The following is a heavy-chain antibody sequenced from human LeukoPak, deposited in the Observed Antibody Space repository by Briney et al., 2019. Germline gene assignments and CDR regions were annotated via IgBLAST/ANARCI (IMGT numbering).Heavy chain of an antibody. J-gene: IGHJ6*03. V-gene: IGHV4-38-2*02. CDR1: GYSITTNYY. D-gene: IGHD3-10*01. Sequence: SETLSLTCTVSGYSITTNYYWAGSRQSPGRGVGGIGSVYHNGETYYNPSVKGRVIISVDTSKNEFSLRLTSVTAADTAVYYCARALPGRYYYYMDVWGKGTTVTVSS. CDR3: ARALPGRYYYYMDV. CDR2: VYHNGET.